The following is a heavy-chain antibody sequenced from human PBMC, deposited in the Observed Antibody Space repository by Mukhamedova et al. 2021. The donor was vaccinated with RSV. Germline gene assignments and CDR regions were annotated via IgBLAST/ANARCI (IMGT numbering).Heavy chain of an antibody. V-gene: IGHV4-34*01. CDR2: INHSGRT. D-gene: IGHD3-16*02. J-gene: IGHJ4*02. Sequence: GEINHSGRTNYNPSLKSRVTISVDTSKNQFSLKLTSVTAADTAVYYCRSTVGGVIAVDYWGQGTLVTVSS. CDR3: RSTVGGVIAVDY.